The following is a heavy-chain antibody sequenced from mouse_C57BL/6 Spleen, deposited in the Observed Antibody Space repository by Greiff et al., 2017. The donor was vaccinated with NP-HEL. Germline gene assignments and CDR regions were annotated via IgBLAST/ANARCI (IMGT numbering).Heavy chain of an antibody. V-gene: IGHV14-2*01. CDR1: GFTINDYY. D-gene: IGHD1-1*01. J-gene: IGHJ2*01. CDR3: AITTVVVYYFDY. Sequence: VQLKASGAELVKPGASVKLSCTASGFTINDYYMHWVKQRTEQGLEWIGRIDPAAGETQYAPKFPGKATITADTSSNTAYLQLSSLTSEDTAVYYCAITTVVVYYFDYWGQGTTLTVSS. CDR2: IDPAAGET.